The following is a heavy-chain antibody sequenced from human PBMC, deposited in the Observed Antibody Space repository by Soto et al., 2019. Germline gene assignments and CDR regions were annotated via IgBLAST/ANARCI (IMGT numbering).Heavy chain of an antibody. D-gene: IGHD6-13*01. CDR2: IGPNPVNT. V-gene: IGHV3-23*01. Sequence: EVQLLESGGGLVQPGWSLRLSCAASGFPFSTSGILWMRQPPWEGLEFVSAIGPNPVNTNYRDSVKGRFAISRDNSRNTVFRQMKALRAEDTDLYCCATARHGSSYAFPAAEWGQGSLITVSS. J-gene: IGHJ4*02. CDR1: GFPFSTSG. CDR3: ATARHGSSYAFPAAE.